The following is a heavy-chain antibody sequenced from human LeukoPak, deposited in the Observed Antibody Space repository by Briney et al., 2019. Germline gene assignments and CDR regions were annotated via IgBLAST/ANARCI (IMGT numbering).Heavy chain of an antibody. CDR2: INSDGSST. D-gene: IGHD4-17*01. J-gene: IGHJ4*02. CDR3: VRGTGAGTTVTTLFDY. Sequence: GGSLRLSCAASGXTFSSYWMHWVRQAPGKGLVWVSRINSDGSSTSYADSVKGRFTISRDNAKNTLYLQMNSLRAEDTAVYYCVRGTGAGTTVTTLFDYWGQGTLVTVSS. V-gene: IGHV3-74*01. CDR1: GXTFSSYW.